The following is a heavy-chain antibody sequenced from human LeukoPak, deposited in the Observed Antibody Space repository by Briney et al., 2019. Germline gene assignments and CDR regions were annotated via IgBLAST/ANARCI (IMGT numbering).Heavy chain of an antibody. CDR3: ARGRYDISGYYPRFDY. J-gene: IGHJ4*02. V-gene: IGHV4-34*01. Sequence: SETLSLTCAVYGGSFSGYYWSWIRQPPGKGLEWIGEINHSGSTNYNPSLKSRVTISVDTSKNQFSLKLSSVTAADTAVYYCARGRYDISGYYPRFDYWGQGTLVTVFS. CDR1: GGSFSGYY. CDR2: INHSGST. D-gene: IGHD3-22*01.